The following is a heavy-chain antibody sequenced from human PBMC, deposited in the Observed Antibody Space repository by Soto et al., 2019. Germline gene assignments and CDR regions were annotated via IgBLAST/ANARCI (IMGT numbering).Heavy chain of an antibody. J-gene: IGHJ4*02. CDR1: GVSFSGYY. CDR3: AAERYYYDSSGYPSFDY. V-gene: IGHV4-34*01. Sequence: QVQLQQWGAGLLKPSETLSLTCAVYGVSFSGYYWSWIRQPPGKGLERIGESNHSGSTNYNPSLKSRVTISVDTSKHQRSLKLSSVTAADTAVYYCAAERYYYDSSGYPSFDYWGQGTLVTVFS. D-gene: IGHD3-22*01. CDR2: SNHSGST.